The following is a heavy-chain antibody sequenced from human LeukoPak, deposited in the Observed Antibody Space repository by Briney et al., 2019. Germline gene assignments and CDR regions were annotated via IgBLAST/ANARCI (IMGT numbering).Heavy chain of an antibody. CDR2: ISYDGSNK. CDR3: AKDLIYYDILTGGDY. Sequence: GGSLRLSCAASGFIFSSYGMHWVRQAPGKGLEWVAAISYDGSNKQYGDSVKGRFTISRDNSKNTLYLQMNSLRAEDTAVYYCAKDLIYYDILTGGDYWGQGTLVTVSS. J-gene: IGHJ4*02. CDR1: GFIFSSYG. D-gene: IGHD3-9*01. V-gene: IGHV3-30*18.